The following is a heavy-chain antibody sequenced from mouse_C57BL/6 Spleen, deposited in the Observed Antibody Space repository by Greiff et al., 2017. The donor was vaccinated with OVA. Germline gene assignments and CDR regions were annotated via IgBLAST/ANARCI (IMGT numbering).Heavy chain of an antibody. V-gene: IGHV1-55*01. D-gene: IGHD1-1*01. CDR1: GYTFTSYW. Sequence: QVQLQQPGAELVKPGASVKMSCKASGYTFTSYWITWVKQRPGQGLEWIGDIYPGSGSTNYNEKFKSKATLTVDTSSSTAYMQLSRLTSEDSAVYYWARGDYYGSSSYWYFDVWGTGTTVTVSS. CDR2: IYPGSGST. J-gene: IGHJ1*03. CDR3: ARGDYYGSSSYWYFDV.